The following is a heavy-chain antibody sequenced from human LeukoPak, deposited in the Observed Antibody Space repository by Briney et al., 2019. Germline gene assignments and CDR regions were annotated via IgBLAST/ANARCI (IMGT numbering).Heavy chain of an antibody. J-gene: IGHJ4*02. V-gene: IGHV3-48*04. D-gene: IGHD6-19*01. CDR3: ARDGEVAGTSDY. CDR1: RFNFNIFA. Sequence: GGSLRLSCAAYRFNFNIFAMTWVRQAPGKGLEWVSYISSSGSTIYYADSVKGRFTISRDNAKNSLYLQMNSLRAEDTAVYYCARDGEVAGTSDYWGQGTLVTVSS. CDR2: ISSSGSTI.